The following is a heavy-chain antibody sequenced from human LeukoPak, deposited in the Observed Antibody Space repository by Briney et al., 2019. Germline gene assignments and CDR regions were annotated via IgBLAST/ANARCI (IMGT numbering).Heavy chain of an antibody. J-gene: IGHJ3*02. CDR1: GGSISTSSYY. CDR3: ARLEYYDFWSPDADVFDI. V-gene: IGHV4-39*01. D-gene: IGHD3-3*01. CDR2: IYYSEST. Sequence: ASETLSLTCTVSGGSISTSSYYWGWIRQPPGKGLEWIGSIYYSESTYYNPSFKSRVTISVDTSKNQFSLKLSSVTAADTAVYYCARLEYYDFWSPDADVFDIWGQGTMVTVSS.